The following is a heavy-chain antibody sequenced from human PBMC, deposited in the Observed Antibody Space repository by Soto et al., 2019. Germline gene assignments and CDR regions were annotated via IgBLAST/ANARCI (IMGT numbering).Heavy chain of an antibody. CDR1: GFTFNTFA. V-gene: IGHV3-30*18. CDR2: ISYDGSNQ. CDR3: VKDLYSRSYSSAYFHH. J-gene: IGHJ4*02. Sequence: QVHLVESGGGVVQPGRSLRLSCAASGFTFNTFAMHWVRQAPGKGLEWVAFISYDGSNQFFAESVKGRVTISRDNSENTVHLQINSLRGGDTAVYYCVKDLYSRSYSSAYFHHWGQGTLVTVSS. D-gene: IGHD1-26*01.